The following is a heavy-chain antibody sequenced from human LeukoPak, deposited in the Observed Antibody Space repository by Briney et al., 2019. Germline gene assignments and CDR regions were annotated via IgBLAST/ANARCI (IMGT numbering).Heavy chain of an antibody. Sequence: ASVKVSCKASGYTVPSYDINWVRQATGQGVDWMGWMNPNSGNTGYAQKFQGRVTMTRNTSINTAYMELSSLRSEDTAVYYCARGRKGIQLWLYSYYGIDVWGQGTTVTVSS. V-gene: IGHV1-8*01. J-gene: IGHJ6*02. CDR2: MNPNSGNT. D-gene: IGHD5-18*01. CDR1: GYTVPSYD. CDR3: ARGRKGIQLWLYSYYGIDV.